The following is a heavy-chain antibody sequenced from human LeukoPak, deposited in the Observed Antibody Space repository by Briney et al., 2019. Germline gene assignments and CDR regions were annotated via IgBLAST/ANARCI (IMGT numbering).Heavy chain of an antibody. CDR2: IYNSGTT. CDR1: GGSISTGGYY. J-gene: IGHJ4*02. CDR3: ARAPGSAYSSYYFDF. V-gene: IGHV4-31*03. D-gene: IGHD3-22*01. Sequence: SGPTLVNPSQTLSLTCTVSGGSISTGGYYWTWIRQHPGKGLEWIGYIYNSGTTYYNPSLESRVTISGDTSKNQFSLKLNSVTAADTAVYYCARAPGSAYSSYYFDFWGQGTLVTVSS.